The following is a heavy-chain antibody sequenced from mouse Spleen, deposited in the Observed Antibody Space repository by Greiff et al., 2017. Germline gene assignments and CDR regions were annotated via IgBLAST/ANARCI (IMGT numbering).Heavy chain of an antibody. V-gene: IGHV5-6*01. J-gene: IGHJ4*01. CDR2: ISSGGSYT. CDR3: ARHREGDAMDY. D-gene: IGHD3-3*01. Sequence: EVKVVESGGDLVKPGGSLKLSCAASGFTFSSYGMSWVRQTPDKRLEWVATISSGGSYTYYPDSVKGRFTISRDNAKNTLYLQMSSLKSEDTAMYYCARHREGDAMDYWGQGTSVTVSS. CDR1: GFTFSSYG.